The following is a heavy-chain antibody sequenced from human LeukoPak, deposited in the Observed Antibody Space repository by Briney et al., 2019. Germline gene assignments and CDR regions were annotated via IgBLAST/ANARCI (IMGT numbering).Heavy chain of an antibody. CDR2: IYYSGST. V-gene: IGHV4-59*01. CDR1: GDSITSYY. D-gene: IGHD3-3*01. J-gene: IGHJ4*02. Sequence: SETLSLTCTVSGDSITSYYWSWIRQPPGQGLEWVGYIYYSGSTNYNPTIKRRVTISGDTSKSQFSLKLSSVTAADTAVYYCARARGDYDFWSGYYGFDYWGQGTLVTVSS. CDR3: ARARGDYDFWSGYYGFDY.